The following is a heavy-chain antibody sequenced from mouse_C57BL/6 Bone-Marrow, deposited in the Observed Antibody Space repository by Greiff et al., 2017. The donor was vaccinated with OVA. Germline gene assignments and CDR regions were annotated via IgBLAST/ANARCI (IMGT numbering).Heavy chain of an antibody. Sequence: VQLQQSGPGLVKPSQSLSLTCSVTGYSITSGYYWNWIRQFPGNKLEWMGYISYDGSNNYNPSLKNPISITRDTSKNQFFLKLNSVTTEDTATYYCSPMDYWGQGTSVTVSS. CDR1: GYSITSGYY. J-gene: IGHJ4*01. CDR2: ISYDGSN. V-gene: IGHV3-6*01. CDR3: SPMDY.